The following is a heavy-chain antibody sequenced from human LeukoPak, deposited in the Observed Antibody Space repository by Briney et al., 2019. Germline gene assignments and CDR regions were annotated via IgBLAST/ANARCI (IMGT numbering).Heavy chain of an antibody. V-gene: IGHV3-30*02. CDR1: GFTFNTYG. Sequence: GGSLRLSCTASGFTFNTYGMHWVRQPPGKGLEWVAFITYDRGDKYYADSVKGRFTISRDSSKTTLYLQMNSLRAEDTAVYYCYTDIVTVPAPDYWGQGALVTVSS. J-gene: IGHJ4*02. CDR2: ITYDRGDK. CDR3: YTDIVTVPAPDY. D-gene: IGHD2-2*01.